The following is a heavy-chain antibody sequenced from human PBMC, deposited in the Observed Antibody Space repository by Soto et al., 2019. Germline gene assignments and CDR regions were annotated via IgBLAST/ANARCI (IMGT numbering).Heavy chain of an antibody. CDR2: ISGSGGST. Sequence: GGSLRLSCAASGFTFSSYAMSWVRQAPGKGLEWVSAISGSGGSTYYADSVKGRFTISRDNSKNTLYLQMNSLRAEDTAVYYCAKAYYYDSSGYSVHDAFDIWGQGTMVTVSS. CDR3: AKAYYYDSSGYSVHDAFDI. D-gene: IGHD3-22*01. CDR1: GFTFSSYA. J-gene: IGHJ3*02. V-gene: IGHV3-23*01.